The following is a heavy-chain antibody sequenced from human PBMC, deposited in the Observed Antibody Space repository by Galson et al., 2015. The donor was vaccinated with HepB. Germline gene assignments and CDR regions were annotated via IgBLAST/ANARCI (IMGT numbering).Heavy chain of an antibody. CDR3: ARDFYDPSVAVAGTRRDYYYGMDV. Sequence: SVKVSCKASGYTFTSYGITWVRQAPGQGLEWMGWISAYNDNTVYAQKFQGRVTMTTETYTNTAYMNLRSLRSDDTAVYYCARDFYDPSVAVAGTRRDYYYGMDVWGQGTTVTVSS. D-gene: IGHD6-19*01. CDR1: GYTFTSYG. J-gene: IGHJ6*02. V-gene: IGHV1-18*01. CDR2: ISAYNDNT.